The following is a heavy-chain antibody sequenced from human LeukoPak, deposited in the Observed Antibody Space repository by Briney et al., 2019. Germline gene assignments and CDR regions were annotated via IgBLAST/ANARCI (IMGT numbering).Heavy chain of an antibody. CDR3: ARVRYDYCDSSGDFDY. V-gene: IGHV4-34*01. CDR1: GGSFSGYY. CDR2: INHSGST. D-gene: IGHD3-22*01. Sequence: SETLSLTCAVYGGSFSGYYWSWIRQPPGKGLEWIGEINHSGSTNYNPSLKSRVTISVDTSKNQFSLKLSSVTAADTAVYYCARVRYDYCDSSGDFDYWGQGTLVTVSS. J-gene: IGHJ4*02.